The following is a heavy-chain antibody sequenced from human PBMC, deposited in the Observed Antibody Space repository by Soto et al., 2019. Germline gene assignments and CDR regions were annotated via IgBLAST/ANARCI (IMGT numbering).Heavy chain of an antibody. CDR1: GGSVSNSNYY. D-gene: IGHD2-8*01. CDR2: VYYRGRS. V-gene: IGHV4-39*01. J-gene: IGHJ4*02. Sequence: LSLTCTVSGGSVSNSNYYWGWIRQSPGRGLEWIGSVYYRGRSYSKSSVKSRVTISVDTSKNQFSLNLNSVTASDTAVYYCVSQRTSVLTQAYFDYWGPGALVTVSS. CDR3: VSQRTSVLTQAYFDY.